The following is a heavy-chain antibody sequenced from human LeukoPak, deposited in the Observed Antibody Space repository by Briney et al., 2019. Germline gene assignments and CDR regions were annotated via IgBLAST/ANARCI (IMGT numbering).Heavy chain of an antibody. CDR2: VNYNGNT. CDR1: GASIRSSTYY. V-gene: IGHV4-39*01. J-gene: IGHJ4*02. Sequence: SGTLSLTCTVSGASIRSSTYYWGWIRQPPGKGLEWIGHVNYNGNTYYNPSLKSRVTISVDTSKNQFSLKLTSVTAADTAVYYCARRGGDDYNRRFDSWGQGTLVTLSS. CDR3: ARRGGDDYNRRFDS. D-gene: IGHD5-24*01.